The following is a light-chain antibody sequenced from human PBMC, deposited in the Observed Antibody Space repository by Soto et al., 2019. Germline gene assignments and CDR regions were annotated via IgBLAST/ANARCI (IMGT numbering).Light chain of an antibody. J-gene: IGKJ1*01. CDR1: QDISNY. CDR2: AAS. V-gene: IGKV1-39*01. Sequence: DIQMTQSPSSLSASVGDRVTITCQASQDISNYLNWYQQKPGKAPKLLIYAASSLQSGVPSRFSGSGSGTDFTLTISSLQPEDFATYYCQQSYSTRRTFGQGTKVDIK. CDR3: QQSYSTRRT.